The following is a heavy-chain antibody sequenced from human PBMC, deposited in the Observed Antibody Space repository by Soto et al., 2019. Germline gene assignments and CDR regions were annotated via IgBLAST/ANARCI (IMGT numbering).Heavy chain of an antibody. CDR2: INPNSGGT. CDR3: ARDIPPITGGIANPSYYFDY. D-gene: IGHD7-27*01. CDR1: GYTFTGYY. V-gene: IGHV1-2*04. J-gene: IGHJ4*02. Sequence: ASVKVSCKASGYTFTGYYMHWVRQAPGQGLEWMGWINPNSGGTNYAQKFQGWVTMTRDTSISTAYMELSRLRSDDTAVYYCARDIPPITGGIANPSYYFDYWGQGTLVTVSS.